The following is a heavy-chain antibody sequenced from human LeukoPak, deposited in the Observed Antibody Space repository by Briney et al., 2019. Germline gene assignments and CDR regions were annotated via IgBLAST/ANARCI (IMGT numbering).Heavy chain of an antibody. Sequence: SSETLSLTCAVYGGSFSGYYWSWIRQPPGKGLEWIGEINHSGSTNYNPSLKSRVTISVDTSKNQFSLKLSSVTAADTAVYYCARDREVRNWFDPWGQGTLVTVSS. D-gene: IGHD3-10*01. J-gene: IGHJ5*02. CDR3: ARDREVRNWFDP. CDR1: GGSFSGYY. V-gene: IGHV4-34*01. CDR2: INHSGST.